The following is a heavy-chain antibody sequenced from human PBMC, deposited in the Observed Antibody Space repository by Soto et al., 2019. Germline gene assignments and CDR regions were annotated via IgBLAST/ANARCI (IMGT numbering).Heavy chain of an antibody. D-gene: IGHD1-26*01. J-gene: IGHJ4*02. CDR1: GFTVSGNY. V-gene: IGHV3-53*04. Sequence: EVQLVESGGGLVQPGGSLRLSCAASGFTVSGNYMSWVRQAPGKELEWVSVMYIDGSTYYAESVKGRFTISRHNSKNTLYLQMNSLRGDDTAVYYCARGGSGRYDYWGPGTLVTVSS. CDR3: ARGGSGRYDY. CDR2: MYIDGST.